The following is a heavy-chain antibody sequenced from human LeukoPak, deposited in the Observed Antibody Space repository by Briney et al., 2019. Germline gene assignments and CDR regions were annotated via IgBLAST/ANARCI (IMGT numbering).Heavy chain of an antibody. CDR3: ARDGDGYNYPFDY. D-gene: IGHD5-24*01. CDR1: GFTFSSYW. CDR2: IKEDGTDK. J-gene: IGHJ4*02. Sequence: GGSLRLSCAASGFTFSSYWMGWVRQAPGRGLEWVADIKEDGTDKYSVDSVKGRFTISRDNAKNSLYLQMDSLRAEDTAVYYCARDGDGYNYPFDYWGQGTLVTVSS. V-gene: IGHV3-7*01.